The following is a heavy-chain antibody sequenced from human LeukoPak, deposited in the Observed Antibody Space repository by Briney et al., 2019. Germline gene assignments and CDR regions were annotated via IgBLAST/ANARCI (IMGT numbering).Heavy chain of an antibody. J-gene: IGHJ4*02. Sequence: VASVKVSCKASGGTFGSHAISWVRQAPGQGLEWMGGIIPMFDTVNYAQKFQGRVTITADKSTSTAYMEVTSLKSDDTAVYYCAKFGTGITGDWGQGTLVTVSS. D-gene: IGHD1-14*01. CDR1: GGTFGSHA. CDR3: AKFGTGITGD. CDR2: IIPMFDTV. V-gene: IGHV1-69*06.